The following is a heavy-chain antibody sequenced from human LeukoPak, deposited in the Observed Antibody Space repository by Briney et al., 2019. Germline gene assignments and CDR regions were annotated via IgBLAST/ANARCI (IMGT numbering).Heavy chain of an antibody. V-gene: IGHV4-59*01. J-gene: IGHJ4*02. CDR3: ARDGFALDY. CDR2: IYYSGST. Sequence: SETLSLTCTVSGGSISSYYWSWIWQPPGKGLEWIGYIYYSGSTNYNPSLKSRVTISVDTSKNQFSLKLSSVTAADTAVYYCARDGFALDYWGQGTLVTVSS. D-gene: IGHD3-10*01. CDR1: GGSISSYY.